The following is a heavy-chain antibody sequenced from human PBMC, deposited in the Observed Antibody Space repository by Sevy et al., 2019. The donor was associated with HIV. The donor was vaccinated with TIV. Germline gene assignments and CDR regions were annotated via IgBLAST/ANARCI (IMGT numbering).Heavy chain of an antibody. CDR1: DGSISGNTYY. CDR3: ARLTNSGWYKIDY. D-gene: IGHD6-19*01. J-gene: IGHJ4*02. CDR2: VYNGGST. V-gene: IGHV4-39*01. Sequence: SETLSLTCTVSDGSISGNTYYWGWIRQPPGKGLEWIGNVYNGGSTYYNPSLKSRLTLWVDTSRNQFSLKLRSVTAADTAVYYCARLTNSGWYKIDYWGQGTLVTVSS.